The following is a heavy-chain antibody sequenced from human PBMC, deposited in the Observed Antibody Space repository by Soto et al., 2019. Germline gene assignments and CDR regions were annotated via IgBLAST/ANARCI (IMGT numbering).Heavy chain of an antibody. J-gene: IGHJ6*02. V-gene: IGHV1-18*01. Sequence: QVQLVQSGAEVKKPGASLKVSCRASGFTFINYGISWVRQAPGQGLEWMGWIGVLNGNTNYAQNLQDRVTMTTDTSTSTAYMELGSLRSDDTAVYYCARDTQYSRKWYYYGMDVWGQGTTVTVS. CDR3: ARDTQYSRKWYYYGMDV. CDR1: GFTFINYG. D-gene: IGHD5-12*01. CDR2: IGVLNGNT.